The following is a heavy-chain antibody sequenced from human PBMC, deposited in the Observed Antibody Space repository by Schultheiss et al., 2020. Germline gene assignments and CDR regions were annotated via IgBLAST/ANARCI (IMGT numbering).Heavy chain of an antibody. V-gene: IGHV3-30*18. CDR1: GFTFSSYG. J-gene: IGHJ6*04. Sequence: GESLKISCAASGFTFSSYGMHWVRQAPGKGLEWVAVISYDGSNKYYADSVKGRFTISRDNSKNTLYLQMNSLRAEDTAVYYCAKSTCSSTPWGYYYYGMDVWGKGTTVTVSS. CDR3: AKSTCSSTPWGYYYYGMDV. CDR2: ISYDGSNK. D-gene: IGHD2-2*01.